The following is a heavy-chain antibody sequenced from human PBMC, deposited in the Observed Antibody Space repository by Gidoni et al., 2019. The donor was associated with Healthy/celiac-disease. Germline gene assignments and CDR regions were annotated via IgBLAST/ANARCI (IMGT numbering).Heavy chain of an antibody. CDR2: SYYSGST. CDR3: ARQLYSSSSVYMLMNWFDP. J-gene: IGHJ5*02. Sequence: QLQLQESGPGLVKPSETLSLTCTVSGGSISSSSYYWGWIRQPPGKGLEWIGSSYYSGSTYYNPSLKSRVTISVDTSKNQFSLKLSSVTAADTAVYYCARQLYSSSSVYMLMNWFDPWGQGTLVTVSS. V-gene: IGHV4-39*01. D-gene: IGHD6-13*01. CDR1: GGSISSSSYY.